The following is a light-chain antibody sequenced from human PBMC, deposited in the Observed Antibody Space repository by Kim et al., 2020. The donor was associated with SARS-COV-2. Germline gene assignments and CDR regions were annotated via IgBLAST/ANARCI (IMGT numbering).Light chain of an antibody. CDR1: QSVSSN. J-gene: IGKJ1*01. Sequence: PGESATPSCRAMQSVSSNLAWYQQKPGQAPRLLIYGASTRATGIPASFSGSGSGTEFTLTISSLQSEDFAVYYCQQYNNWPGTFGQGTKVDIK. V-gene: IGKV3-15*01. CDR3: QQYNNWPGT. CDR2: GAS.